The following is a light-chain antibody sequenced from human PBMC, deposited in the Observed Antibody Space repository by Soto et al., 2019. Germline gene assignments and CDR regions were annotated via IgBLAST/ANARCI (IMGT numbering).Light chain of an antibody. CDR2: PTS. CDR1: QDINNY. CDR3: LQHHSYPLT. J-gene: IGKJ4*01. Sequence: DIQMTQSPSAMSASVGGRVTITCRASQDINNYLAWFQQKPGRVPKRLIFPTSSLQSGVPSRFSGSGSGTEFTLTISSLHPEDFATYYCLQHHSYPLTFGGGTKVEIK. V-gene: IGKV1-17*03.